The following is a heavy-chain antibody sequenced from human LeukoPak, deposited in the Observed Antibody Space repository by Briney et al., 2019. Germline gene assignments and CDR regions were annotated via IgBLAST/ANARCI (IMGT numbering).Heavy chain of an antibody. D-gene: IGHD3-22*01. J-gene: IGHJ4*02. CDR3: ARDHYYYDSSGYYHKEYYFDY. CDR1: GGSFSGYY. V-gene: IGHV4-34*01. Sequence: PSETLSLTCAVYGGSFSGYYWSWIRQPPGKGLEWIGEINHSGSTNYNPSLKSRVTISVNTSKSQFSLKLSSVTAADTAVYYCARDHYYYDSSGYYHKEYYFDYWGQGTLVTISS. CDR2: INHSGST.